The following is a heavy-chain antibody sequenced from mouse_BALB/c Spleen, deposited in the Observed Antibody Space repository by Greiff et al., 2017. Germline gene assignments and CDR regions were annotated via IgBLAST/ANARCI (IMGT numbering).Heavy chain of an antibody. CDR1: GYSITSDYA. Sequence: EVKLVESGPGLVKPSQSLSLTCTVTGYSITSDYAWNWIRQFPGNKLEWMGYISYSGSTSYNPSLKSRISITRDTSKNQFFLQLNSVTTEDTATYYCATSSWDWYFDVWGAGTTVTVSS. CDR2: ISYSGST. V-gene: IGHV3-2*02. J-gene: IGHJ1*01. CDR3: ATSSWDWYFDV. D-gene: IGHD4-1*01.